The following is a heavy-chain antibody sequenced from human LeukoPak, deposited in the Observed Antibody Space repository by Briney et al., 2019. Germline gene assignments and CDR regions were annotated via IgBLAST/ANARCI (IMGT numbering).Heavy chain of an antibody. D-gene: IGHD6-19*01. CDR1: GFTFSRYW. Sequence: GGSLRLSCAASGFTFSRYWMHWVRQAPGKGLVWVSRINSDGSSRNYADSVKGRFTISRDNAKNTLYLLMNSLRVEDTAVYYCASSSGGFNWFVPWGQGTLVTVSS. CDR2: INSDGSSR. CDR3: ASSSGGFNWFVP. J-gene: IGHJ5*02. V-gene: IGHV3-74*01.